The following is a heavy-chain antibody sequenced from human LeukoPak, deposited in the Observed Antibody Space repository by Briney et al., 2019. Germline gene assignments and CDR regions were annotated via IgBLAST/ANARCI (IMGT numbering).Heavy chain of an antibody. CDR3: TAIRPDY. D-gene: IGHD2-21*02. CDR1: EFTFSDYT. CDR2: IKSDVRST. J-gene: IGHJ4*02. Sequence: GGSLRLSCVASEFTFSDYTMNWVRQAPGKGLEWVARIKSDVRSTDYADSVKGRFTISRDDANNILYLQMNSLRAEDTAVYFCTAIRPDYWGQGTVVTVSS. V-gene: IGHV3-74*01.